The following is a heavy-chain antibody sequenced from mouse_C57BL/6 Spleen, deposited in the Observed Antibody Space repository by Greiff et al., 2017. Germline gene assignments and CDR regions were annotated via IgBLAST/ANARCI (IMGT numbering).Heavy chain of an antibody. CDR1: GYAFSSSW. Sequence: VQLQQSGPELVKPGASVKISCKASGYAFSSSWMNWVKQRPGKGLEWIGRIYPGDGDTNYNGKFKGKATLTADKSSSTAYMQLSSLTSEDSAVYFCAPYDYDWYFDVWGTGTTVTVSS. D-gene: IGHD2-4*01. CDR3: APYDYDWYFDV. V-gene: IGHV1-82*01. CDR2: IYPGDGDT. J-gene: IGHJ1*03.